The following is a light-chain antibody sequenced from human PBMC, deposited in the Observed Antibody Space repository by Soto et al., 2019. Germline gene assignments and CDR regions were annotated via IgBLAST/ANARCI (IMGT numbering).Light chain of an antibody. CDR1: RSNIGSNY. V-gene: IGLV1-47*02. Sequence: QPVLTQPPSASGTPGQRVTISCSGSRSNIGSNYVYWYQQLSGTAPKLLIYTNSQRPSGVPDRFSGSKSGTSASLAISGLRSEDEADYYCASWDDSLSAQVFGAGTKLTVL. J-gene: IGLJ3*02. CDR2: TNS. CDR3: ASWDDSLSAQV.